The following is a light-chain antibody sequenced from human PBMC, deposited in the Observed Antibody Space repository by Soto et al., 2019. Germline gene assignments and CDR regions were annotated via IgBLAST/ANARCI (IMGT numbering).Light chain of an antibody. CDR1: QSITTY. J-gene: IGKJ2*01. CDR2: SAS. Sequence: DIQVTQSPSSLSASVGDRVEITCRASQSITTYLNWYQQKPGKAPHLVVKSASTLQDGVPSRFSGSGSGTDFALTISSLQPEDLGTYYSQQSYSIPHTFGQGTKLEIK. CDR3: QQSYSIPHT. V-gene: IGKV1-39*01.